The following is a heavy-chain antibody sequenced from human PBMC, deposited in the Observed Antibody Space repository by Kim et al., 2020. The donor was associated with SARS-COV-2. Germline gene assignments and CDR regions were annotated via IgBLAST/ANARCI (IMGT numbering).Heavy chain of an antibody. CDR1: GGSISSGGYY. J-gene: IGHJ6*02. Sequence: SETLSLTCTVSGGSISSGGYYWSWIRQHLGKGLEWIGYIYYSGSTYYNPSLKSRVTISVDTSKNQFSLKLSSVTAADTAVYYCAGTYYYGSGSYLIGYYYYPGTAVSGQGTTVTVSS. V-gene: IGHV4-31*03. D-gene: IGHD3-10*01. CDR2: IYYSGST. CDR3: AGTYYYGSGSYLIGYYYYPGTAV.